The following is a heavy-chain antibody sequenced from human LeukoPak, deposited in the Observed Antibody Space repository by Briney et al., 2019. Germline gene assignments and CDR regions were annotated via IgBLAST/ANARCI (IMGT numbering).Heavy chain of an antibody. V-gene: IGHV1-24*01. CDR3: ATRGSDFWSGFDH. D-gene: IGHD3-3*01. CDR2: FDPENAEI. Sequence: GASVKVSCKLSGSSLHDLPIQWVRQAGTKGLEWMAGFDPENAEIVYAQKFQGRVTMTEDTSTDTAHLELTSLTSDDTALYYCATRGSDFWSGFDHWGQGTQVTVSS. J-gene: IGHJ4*02. CDR1: GSSLHDLP.